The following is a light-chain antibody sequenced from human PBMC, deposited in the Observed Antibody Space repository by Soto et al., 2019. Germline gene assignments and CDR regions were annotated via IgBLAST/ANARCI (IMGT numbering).Light chain of an antibody. V-gene: IGLV2-14*01. CDR1: SSDVGGYNY. Sequence: QSVLTQPASVSGSPGQSITISCTGTSSDVGGYNYVSWCQQHPGKAPKLMIYEVSNRPSGVSNRFSGSKSGNTASLTISGLQAEDEADYYCSSYTSSSTLVVFGGGTKLTVL. CDR3: SSYTSSSTLVV. J-gene: IGLJ2*01. CDR2: EVS.